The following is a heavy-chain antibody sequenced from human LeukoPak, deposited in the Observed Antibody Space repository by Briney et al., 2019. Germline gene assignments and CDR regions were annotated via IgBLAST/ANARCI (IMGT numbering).Heavy chain of an antibody. CDR2: IYHSGST. CDR3: ARGTMAAQADY. CDR1: GGSISSGGYY. Sequence: SETLSLTCTVSGGSISSGGYYWSWIRQPPGKGLEWIGYIYHSGSTYYNPSLKSRVTISVDRSKNQFSLKLSSVTAADTAVYYCARGTMAAQADYWGQGTLVTVSS. D-gene: IGHD6-6*01. V-gene: IGHV4-30-2*01. J-gene: IGHJ4*02.